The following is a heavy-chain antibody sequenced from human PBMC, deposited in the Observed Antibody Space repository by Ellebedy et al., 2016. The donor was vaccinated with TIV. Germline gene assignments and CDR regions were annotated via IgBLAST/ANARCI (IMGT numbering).Heavy chain of an antibody. CDR3: AGVLTRGTTTFDY. CDR2: IHHDGTT. CDR1: GGSISSGELY. D-gene: IGHD1-7*01. V-gene: IGHV4-31*03. J-gene: IGHJ4*02. Sequence: MPSETLSLTCTVSGGSISSGELYWSWLRQHPGKGLEWIGYIHHDGTTYYNPSLRSRVTISVDTSKNQFSLKLSSVTAADTAVYSCAGVLTRGTTTFDYWGQGTLVTVSS.